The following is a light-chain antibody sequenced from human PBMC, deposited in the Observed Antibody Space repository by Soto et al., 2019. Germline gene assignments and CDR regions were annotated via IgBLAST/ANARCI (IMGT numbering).Light chain of an antibody. CDR1: SSDVGGYNY. Sequence: QSALTQPPSASGSPGQSVTISCTGTSSDVGGYNYVSWYQQHPGKAPKLMISEVGKRPSGVPDRFSGSKSGNTASLSVSGLQAEDEADYFCSSYAGNNKYVFGTGTKVTVL. V-gene: IGLV2-8*01. J-gene: IGLJ1*01. CDR3: SSYAGNNKYV. CDR2: EVG.